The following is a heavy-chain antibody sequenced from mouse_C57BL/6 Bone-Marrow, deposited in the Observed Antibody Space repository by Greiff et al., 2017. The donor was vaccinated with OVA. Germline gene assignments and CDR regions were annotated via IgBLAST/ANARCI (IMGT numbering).Heavy chain of an antibody. CDR3: ARDWAVGY. J-gene: IGHJ2*01. Sequence: EVKVVESGGGLVKPGGSLKLSCAASGFTFSSYAMSWVRQTPEKRLEWVATISDGGSYTYYPDNVKGRFTISRDNAKNNLYLQMSPLKSEDTAMYYCARDWAVGYWGQGTTLTVSS. CDR2: ISDGGSYT. D-gene: IGHD4-1*01. CDR1: GFTFSSYA. V-gene: IGHV5-4*01.